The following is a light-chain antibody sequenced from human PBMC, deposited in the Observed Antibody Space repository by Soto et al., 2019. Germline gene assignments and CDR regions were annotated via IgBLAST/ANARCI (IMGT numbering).Light chain of an antibody. V-gene: IGLV3-1*01. J-gene: IGLJ1*01. CDR2: QDN. Sequence: SYELTQPPSVSVSPGQTASITCSGEKLGDKFACWYQQKPGQSPVLVIYQDNKRPSGIPDRFSGSNSGNTATLTISGTQAMDEADYYCQAWDRSVNYLFGTGTKV. CDR1: KLGDKF. CDR3: QAWDRSVNYL.